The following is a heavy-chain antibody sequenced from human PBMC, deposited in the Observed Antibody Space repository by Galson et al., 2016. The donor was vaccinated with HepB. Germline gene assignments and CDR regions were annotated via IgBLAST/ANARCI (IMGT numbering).Heavy chain of an antibody. D-gene: IGHD6-13*01. V-gene: IGHV4-59*02. CDR1: GGSVSSQY. J-gene: IGHJ5*02. Sequence: ETLSLTCSVSGGSVSSQYWSWIRQPPGKGLEWIGNVSDSGSTTYNPSLESRVTISIDTSKKQFSLKLTSVTAADTAVYYCARHKVSATEGGFDAWGQGTLVTVSS. CDR3: ARHKVSATEGGFDA. CDR2: VSDSGST.